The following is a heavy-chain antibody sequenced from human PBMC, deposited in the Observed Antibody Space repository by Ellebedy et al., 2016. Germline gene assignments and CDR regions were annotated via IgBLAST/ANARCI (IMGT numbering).Heavy chain of an antibody. CDR2: ISWNSGRI. CDR3: AKDMPPRRDGYNENYFDY. V-gene: IGHV3-9*01. CDR1: GFSFSFSTST. Sequence: GGSLRLXXAASGFSFSFSTSTMHWVRQAPGKGLEWVSGISWNSGRIGNADSVKGRFTISRDNAKNSLYLQMNSLRAEDTALYYCAKDMPPRRDGYNENYFDYWGQGTLVTVSS. D-gene: IGHD5-24*01. J-gene: IGHJ4*02.